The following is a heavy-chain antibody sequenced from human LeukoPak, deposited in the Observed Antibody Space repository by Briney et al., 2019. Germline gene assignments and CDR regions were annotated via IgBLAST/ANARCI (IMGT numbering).Heavy chain of an antibody. V-gene: IGHV5-51*01. CDR2: IYPGDSET. J-gene: IGHJ3*02. CDR1: GYSFITNW. CDR3: ARQEDRGSDAFDI. Sequence: GESLKISCEASGYSFITNWIGWVRQMPGKGLERMGLIYPGDSETRYSPSFRGQVTISVDKSITTAYLQWSSLKASDTAMYYCARQEDRGSDAFDIWGQGTMVSVSS. D-gene: IGHD3-10*01.